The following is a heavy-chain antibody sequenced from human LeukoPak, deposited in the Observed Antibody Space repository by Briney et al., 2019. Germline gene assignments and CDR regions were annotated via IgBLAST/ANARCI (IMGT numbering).Heavy chain of an antibody. J-gene: IGHJ6*03. Sequence: GGSLRLSCAASGFTVSSNYVSWVRQAPGKGLEWVSLIYSTGSTYYADSVRGRFTISRDNSKNTLYLQMNSLRAEDTAVYYCARDSSYYYYMDVWGKGTTVIVSS. V-gene: IGHV3-53*01. CDR3: ARDSSYYYYMDV. CDR1: GFTVSSNY. CDR2: IYSTGST.